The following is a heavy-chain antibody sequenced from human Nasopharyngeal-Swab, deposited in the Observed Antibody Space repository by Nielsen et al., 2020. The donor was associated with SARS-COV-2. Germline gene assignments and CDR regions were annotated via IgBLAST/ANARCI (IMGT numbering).Heavy chain of an antibody. CDR3: RGITGTPGAFDI. V-gene: IGHV1-46*01. CDR1: GYTFTSYY. D-gene: IGHD1-20*01. Sequence: ASVKVSCKASGYTFTSYYMHWVRQAPGQGLEWMGIINPSGGSTSYAQKFQGRVTMTRDTSTSTVYMELSSLRSEDTAVYYCRGITGTPGAFDIWGQGTMVTVSS. CDR2: INPSGGST. J-gene: IGHJ3*02.